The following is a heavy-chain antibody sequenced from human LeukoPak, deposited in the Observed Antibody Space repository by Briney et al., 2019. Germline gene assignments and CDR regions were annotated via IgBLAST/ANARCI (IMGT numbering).Heavy chain of an antibody. CDR1: GGSISSYY. D-gene: IGHD3-3*01. V-gene: IGHV4-59*08. CDR2: IYYSGST. Sequence: PSETLSLTCTVSGGSISSYYWSWIRQPPGKGLEWIGYIYYSGSTNYNPSLKSRVTISVDTSKNQFSLKLSSVTAADTAVYYCARHLAYYDFWSGTSNYYYGMDVWGQGTTVTVSS. J-gene: IGHJ6*02. CDR3: ARHLAYYDFWSGTSNYYYGMDV.